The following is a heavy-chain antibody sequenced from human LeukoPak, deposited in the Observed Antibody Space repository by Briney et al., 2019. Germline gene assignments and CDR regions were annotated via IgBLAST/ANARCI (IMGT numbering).Heavy chain of an antibody. CDR2: IYHSGST. Sequence: PSETLSLTCAVSGYSISSGYYWGWIRQPPGKGLEWIGSIYHSGSTYYNPSLKSRVTISVDTSKNQFSLKLSSVTAADTAVYYCAGTTVTGYYFDYWGQGTLVTVSS. CDR3: AGTTVTGYYFDY. J-gene: IGHJ4*02. CDR1: GYSISSGYY. V-gene: IGHV4-38-2*01. D-gene: IGHD4-11*01.